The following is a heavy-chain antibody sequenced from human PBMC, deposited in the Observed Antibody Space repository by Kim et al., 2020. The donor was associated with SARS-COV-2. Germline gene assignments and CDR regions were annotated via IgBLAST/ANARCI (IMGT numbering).Heavy chain of an antibody. CDR2: INHSGST. Sequence: SETLSLTCAVYGGSFSGYYWSWIRQPPGKGLEWIGEINHSGSTNYNPSLKSRVTISVDTSKNQFSLKLSSVTAADTAVYYCARAEAARHSGYFDLWGRGTLVTVSS. J-gene: IGHJ2*01. CDR1: GGSFSGYY. V-gene: IGHV4-34*01. D-gene: IGHD6-6*01. CDR3: ARAEAARHSGYFDL.